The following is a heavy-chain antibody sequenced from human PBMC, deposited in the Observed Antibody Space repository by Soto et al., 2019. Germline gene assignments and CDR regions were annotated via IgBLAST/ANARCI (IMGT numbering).Heavy chain of an antibody. CDR2: IWYDGSTK. J-gene: IGHJ4*02. V-gene: IGHV3-33*01. D-gene: IGHD1-26*01. CDR3: ARDTTKAWDFDS. CDR1: GFTFSSYG. Sequence: QVQLVESGGGVVQPGRSLRLSCAASGFTFSSYGMHWVRQAPGKGLECVAVIWYDGSTKYYADSVKGRFTISRDNSKNTLYLQMNRLRAEDTVVYYCARDTTKAWDFDSLGQGTLVTVSS.